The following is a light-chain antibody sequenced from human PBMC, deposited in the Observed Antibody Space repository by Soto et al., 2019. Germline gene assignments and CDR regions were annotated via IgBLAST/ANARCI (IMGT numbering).Light chain of an antibody. J-gene: IGKJ1*01. CDR2: KAS. Sequence: DIQMTQSPSTLSASVGDRVTITCRASQSISTWLAWYQQKAGKAPKLLIYKASILESGVPSRFSGSGSGTEFTLTISSLQPDDFATYYCQQYNTYWTFCQGTKVEIK. CDR3: QQYNTYWT. V-gene: IGKV1-5*03. CDR1: QSISTW.